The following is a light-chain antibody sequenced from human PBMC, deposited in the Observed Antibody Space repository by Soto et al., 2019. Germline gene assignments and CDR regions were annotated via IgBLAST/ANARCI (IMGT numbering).Light chain of an antibody. Sequence: QSVLTQPPSASGSPEQSVTISCTGTSSDVGGYNYVSWYQQHPGKAPKLMIYEVSKRPSGVPDRFSGSKSGNTASLTVSGLQAEDEADYYCSSYAGSNNLVFGGGTKLTVL. CDR3: SSYAGSNNLV. J-gene: IGLJ2*01. CDR2: EVS. V-gene: IGLV2-8*01. CDR1: SSDVGGYNY.